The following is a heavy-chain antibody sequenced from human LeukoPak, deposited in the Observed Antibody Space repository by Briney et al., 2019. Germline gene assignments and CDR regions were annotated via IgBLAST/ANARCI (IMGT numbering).Heavy chain of an antibody. CDR1: GFTFSSYT. Sequence: GGSLRLSCAASGFTFSSYTMNWVRQAPGKGLEWVSSITSGGVNTYYATSVKGRFTISRDNAKNSLFLQMNSLRAEDTAVYYCAKGYCGSTTCYTGFDYWGQGTLVTVSS. V-gene: IGHV3-21*01. J-gene: IGHJ4*02. D-gene: IGHD2-2*02. CDR3: AKGYCGSTTCYTGFDY. CDR2: ITSGGVNT.